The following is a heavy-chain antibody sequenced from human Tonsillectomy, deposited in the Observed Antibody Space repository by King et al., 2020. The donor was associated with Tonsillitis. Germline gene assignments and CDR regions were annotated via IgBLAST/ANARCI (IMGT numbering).Heavy chain of an antibody. CDR1: GFSVSTNY. Sequence: VQLVESGGGLVQPGGSLRLSCAASGFSVSTNYMSWVRQAPGKGLEWVSVIYSGGNTFYADSVKGTFTISRDNSKNTLYLQMSSLRAADTAMYYCARCPLYTSGSFAFYFDHWGQGTLVTVSS. CDR3: ARCPLYTSGSFAFYFDH. CDR2: IYSGGNT. J-gene: IGHJ4*02. V-gene: IGHV3-66*01. D-gene: IGHD2-2*02.